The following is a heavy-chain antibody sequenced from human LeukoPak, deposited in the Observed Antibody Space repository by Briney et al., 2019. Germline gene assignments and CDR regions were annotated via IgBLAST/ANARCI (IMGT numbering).Heavy chain of an antibody. Sequence: SETLSLTCAVYGGSFSGYYWSWIRQPPGKGLEWIGEINHSGSTNYNPSLKSRVTISVDTSKNQFSLKLSSVTAADTAVYYCARGSSSSWYKGAFDIWGQGTMVTVSS. D-gene: IGHD6-13*01. CDR1: GGSFSGYY. CDR2: INHSGST. J-gene: IGHJ3*02. CDR3: ARGSSSSWYKGAFDI. V-gene: IGHV4-34*01.